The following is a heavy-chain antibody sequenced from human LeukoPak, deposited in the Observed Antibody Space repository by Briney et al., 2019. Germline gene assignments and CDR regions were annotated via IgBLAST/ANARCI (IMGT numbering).Heavy chain of an antibody. CDR1: GFTFSRYS. CDR2: ISSRSTNI. CDR3: AKRGVVIRVILVGFHKEAYYFDS. J-gene: IGHJ4*02. Sequence: GGSLRLSCAGSGFTFSRYSMNGFRQAPGKGLERVSSISSRSTNIFYADSVKGRFTISRDNPKNTLYLQMNGLRAEDTAVYFCAKRGVVIRVILVGFHKEAYYFDSWGQGALVTVSS. D-gene: IGHD3-22*01. V-gene: IGHV3-21*04.